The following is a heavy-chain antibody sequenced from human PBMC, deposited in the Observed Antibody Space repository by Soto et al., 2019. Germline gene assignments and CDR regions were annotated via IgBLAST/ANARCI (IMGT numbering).Heavy chain of an antibody. CDR1: RGSISSGGYY. CDR3: ARGLEMATIWTPPSPPDY. J-gene: IGHJ4*02. Sequence: QVQLQESGPGLVKPSQTLSLTCTVSRGSISSGGYYWSCIRQHPGKGLEWIGYIDYSGSTYYNPSLTSRVTLSVDTSKNPSSLKLSSVTAADTAVYYCARGLEMATIWTPPSPPDYWGQGTLVTVSS. V-gene: IGHV4-31*03. D-gene: IGHD5-12*01. CDR2: IDYSGST.